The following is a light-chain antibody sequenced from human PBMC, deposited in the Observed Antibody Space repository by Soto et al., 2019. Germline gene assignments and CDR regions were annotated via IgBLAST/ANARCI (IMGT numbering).Light chain of an antibody. Sequence: EILLTQSPDSLSLSPVDRATLSCRASQSLSSTFFAWYQQKPGQAPRLLIYGASSRATGIPDRFSGSGSGTDFTLTISRLEPEDFAVYYCQQYASSVTFGQGTKVEIK. CDR1: QSLSSTF. V-gene: IGKV3-20*01. CDR2: GAS. J-gene: IGKJ1*01. CDR3: QQYASSVT.